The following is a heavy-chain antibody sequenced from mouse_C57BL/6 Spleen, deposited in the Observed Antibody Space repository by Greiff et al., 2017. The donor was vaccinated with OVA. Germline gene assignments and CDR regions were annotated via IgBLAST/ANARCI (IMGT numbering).Heavy chain of an antibody. CDR3: ARFDYFFDY. CDR2: INPNNGDT. Sequence: EVQLQQSGPELVKPGASVKMSCKASGYTFTDYKMHWVKQSQGKSLEWVGYINPNNGDTSYNQKFKGKATLTVNKSSSTAYLELRSLTSEDSAVYYCARFDYFFDYWGKGTTLTVSS. CDR1: GYTFTDYK. J-gene: IGHJ2*01. D-gene: IGHD2-4*01. V-gene: IGHV1-22*01.